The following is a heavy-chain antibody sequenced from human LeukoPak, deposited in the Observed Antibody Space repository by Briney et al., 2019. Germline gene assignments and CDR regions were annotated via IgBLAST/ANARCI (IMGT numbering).Heavy chain of an antibody. V-gene: IGHV4-4*07. CDR3: ARDFRALSENGFDP. CDR1: GGSISSYY. CDR2: IYTSGSN. D-gene: IGHD2-2*01. Sequence: PSETLSLTCTVSGGSISSYYWSWIRQPAGKGLEWIGRIYTSGSNNYNPSLKSRVTMSVDTSKNQFSLKLSSVTAADTAVYYCARDFRALSENGFDPWGQGTLVTVSS. J-gene: IGHJ5*02.